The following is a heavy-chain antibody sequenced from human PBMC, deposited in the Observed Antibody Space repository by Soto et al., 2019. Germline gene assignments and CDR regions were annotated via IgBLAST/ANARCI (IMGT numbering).Heavy chain of an antibody. J-gene: IGHJ4*02. Sequence: PGGSLRLSCAASGFTFTSHSMNWVRQAPGKGLEWVSYISSSSSTIYYANSVKGRFTISRDNAKNSLYLQMNSLRDEDTAVYYCARDAKGSSGDHFDYWGQGTLVNVSS. D-gene: IGHD1-1*01. CDR2: ISSSSSTI. CDR3: ARDAKGSSGDHFDY. CDR1: GFTFTSHS. V-gene: IGHV3-48*02.